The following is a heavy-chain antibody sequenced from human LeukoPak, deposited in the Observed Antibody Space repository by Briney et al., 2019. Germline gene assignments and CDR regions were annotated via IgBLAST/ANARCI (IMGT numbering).Heavy chain of an antibody. J-gene: IGHJ6*02. V-gene: IGHV4-30-2*01. CDR2: IYHSGST. Sequence: SQTLSLTCAVSGGSISSGGYTWSWIRQPPGKGLEWIGYIYHSGSTYYNPSLKSRVTISVDRSKNQFSLKLSSVTAADTAVYHCARAHGDYGMDVWGQGTTVTVSS. CDR1: GGSISSGGYT. D-gene: IGHD4-17*01. CDR3: ARAHGDYGMDV.